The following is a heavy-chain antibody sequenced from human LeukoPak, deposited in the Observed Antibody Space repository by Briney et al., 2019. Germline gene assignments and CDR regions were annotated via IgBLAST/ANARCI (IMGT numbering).Heavy chain of an antibody. D-gene: IGHD3-22*01. CDR3: ARWIYDSSGHYYDRDY. CDR2: INWNGGST. Sequence: GGSLRISCAASGFTFDDYGMSWVRQAPGKGLEWVSGINWNGGSTGYADSVKGRFTISRDNAKNSLYLQMNSLRGEDTALYYCARWIYDSSGHYYDRDYWGQGTLVTVSS. V-gene: IGHV3-20*04. J-gene: IGHJ4*02. CDR1: GFTFDDYG.